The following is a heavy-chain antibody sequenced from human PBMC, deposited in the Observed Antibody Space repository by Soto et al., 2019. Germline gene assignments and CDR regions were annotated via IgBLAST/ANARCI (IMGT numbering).Heavy chain of an antibody. CDR3: ARMHTLGIAAAGNWFDP. J-gene: IGHJ5*02. CDR2: INSDGSST. D-gene: IGHD6-13*01. Sequence: GSLRLSCAASGFTFSSYWMHCVRQAPGKGLVWVSRINSDGSSTSYADSVKGRFTISRDNAKNTLYLQMNSLRAEDTAVYYCARMHTLGIAAAGNWFDPWGQGTLVTVSS. V-gene: IGHV3-74*01. CDR1: GFTFSSYW.